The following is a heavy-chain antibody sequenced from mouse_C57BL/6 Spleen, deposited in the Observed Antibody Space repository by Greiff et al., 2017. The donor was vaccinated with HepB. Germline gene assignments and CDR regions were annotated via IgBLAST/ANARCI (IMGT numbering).Heavy chain of an antibody. CDR1: GYAFSSYW. J-gene: IGHJ1*03. V-gene: IGHV1-80*01. CDR3: ARSGSYYGSSFWYFDV. D-gene: IGHD1-1*01. Sequence: QVQLQQSGAELVKPGASVKISCKASGYAFSSYWMNWVKQRPGKGLEWIGQIYPGDGDTNYNGKFKGKATLTADKSSSTAYMQLSSLTSEDSAVYFCARSGSYYGSSFWYFDVWGTGTTVTVSS. CDR2: IYPGDGDT.